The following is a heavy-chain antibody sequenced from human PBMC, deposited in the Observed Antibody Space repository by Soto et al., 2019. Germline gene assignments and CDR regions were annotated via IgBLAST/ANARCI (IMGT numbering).Heavy chain of an antibody. Sequence: SETLSLTCAVYGGSFSGYYWSWIRQPPGKGLEWIGEINHSGSTNYNPSLKSRVTISVDTSKNQFSLKLSSVTAADTAVYHCARGTNLGYCSSTSCYSLDYWGQGTLVTVSS. J-gene: IGHJ4*02. CDR3: ARGTNLGYCSSTSCYSLDY. D-gene: IGHD2-2*01. V-gene: IGHV4-34*01. CDR2: INHSGST. CDR1: GGSFSGYY.